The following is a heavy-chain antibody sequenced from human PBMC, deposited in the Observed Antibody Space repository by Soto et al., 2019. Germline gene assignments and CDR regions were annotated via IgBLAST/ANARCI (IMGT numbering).Heavy chain of an antibody. CDR2: IYSGGST. J-gene: IGHJ4*02. D-gene: IGHD5-18*01. CDR3: ARHGYHYGGGYFGY. V-gene: IGHV3-66*04. Sequence: EVQLVESGGGLVQPGGSLRLSCAASGVTVSSNYMSWVRQSPGKGLEWVSVIYSGGSTYYADSVKGRFTISRDNSKNTLYLQINSLRAEDTAVYYCARHGYHYGGGYFGYWGQGTLVTVSS. CDR1: GVTVSSNY.